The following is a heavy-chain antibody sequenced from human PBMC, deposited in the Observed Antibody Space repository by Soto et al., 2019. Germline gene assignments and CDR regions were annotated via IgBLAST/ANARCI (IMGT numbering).Heavy chain of an antibody. D-gene: IGHD2-2*01. CDR2: IYYSGST. V-gene: IGHV4-30-4*01. CDR3: ARASFYCSSTSCRTSHFDD. CDR1: GGSISSGDYY. J-gene: IGHJ4*02. Sequence: SETLSLTCTVSGGSISSGDYYWSWIRQPPGKGLEWIGYIYYSGSTYYNPSLKSRVTISVDTSKNQFSLKLSSVTAADTAVYYCARASFYCSSTSCRTSHFDDWGQGTLVTVSS.